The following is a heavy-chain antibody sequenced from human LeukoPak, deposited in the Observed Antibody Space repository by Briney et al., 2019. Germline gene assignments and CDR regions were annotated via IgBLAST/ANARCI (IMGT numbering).Heavy chain of an antibody. J-gene: IGHJ5*02. V-gene: IGHV4-39*01. D-gene: IGHD2-2*01. Sequence: SETLSLTCTVSGGSISSNSYYWGWIRQPPGKGLKWIGSIYYSGSTYYNPSLKSRVTISVDTSKNQFSLKLSSVTAADTAVYYCARPQEDIVVVPAATWFDPWGQGTLVTVSS. CDR1: GGSISSNSYY. CDR3: ARPQEDIVVVPAATWFDP. CDR2: IYYSGST.